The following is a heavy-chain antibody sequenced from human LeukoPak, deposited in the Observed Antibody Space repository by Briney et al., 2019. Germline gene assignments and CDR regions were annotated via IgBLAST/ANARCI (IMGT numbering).Heavy chain of an antibody. CDR2: IYYSGNT. J-gene: IGHJ5*01. D-gene: IGHD5-12*01. CDR1: VGSITRFY. CDR3: ARVVDGVFDS. V-gene: IGHV4-59*01. Sequence: PSETLSPARTVSVGSITRFYYSWIRQPPGKGLEWIGYIYYSGNTNNNPSLKSRLTISIYTSKNQFSLKLSSVTAADTALYYCARVVDGVFDSWGQGTLVTVSS.